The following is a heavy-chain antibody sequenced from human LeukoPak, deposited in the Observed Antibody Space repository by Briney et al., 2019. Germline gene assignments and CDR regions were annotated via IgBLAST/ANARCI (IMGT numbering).Heavy chain of an antibody. V-gene: IGHV5-51*01. CDR1: GYSFTSYW. Sequence: GESLKISCKGSGYSFTSYWIGWVRQMPGKGLEWMGIIYPGDSDTRYSPSFQGQVTISADKSISTAYLQWSSLKASDTAMYYCARRHYDFWSGYNIYYFDYWGQVTLVTVSS. CDR2: IYPGDSDT. D-gene: IGHD3-3*01. CDR3: ARRHYDFWSGYNIYYFDY. J-gene: IGHJ4*02.